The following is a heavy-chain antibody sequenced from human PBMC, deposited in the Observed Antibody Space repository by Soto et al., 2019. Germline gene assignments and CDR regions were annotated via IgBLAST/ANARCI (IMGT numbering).Heavy chain of an antibody. CDR2: VYCDDDK. CDR1: GFSLIDSGVA. J-gene: IGHJ4*02. V-gene: IGHV2-5*02. CDR3: VHTYADHAGYYFDF. Sequence: QITLKESGPTLVKPTQTLTLTCTTSGFSLIDSGVAVGWIRQPPGKALDWLALVYCDDDKRYSASLRTRLTITRDTSKNQVVLTMTNIDPVDTATYYCVHTYADHAGYYFDFWGQGTLVTVSS.